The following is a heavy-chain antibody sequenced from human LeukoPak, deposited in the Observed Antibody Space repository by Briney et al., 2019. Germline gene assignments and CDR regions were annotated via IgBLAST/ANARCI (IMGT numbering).Heavy chain of an antibody. J-gene: IGHJ4*02. V-gene: IGHV3-30*04. CDR1: GFTFSSYA. CDR2: ISYDGSNK. CDR3: ARDLDY. Sequence: VRSLRLSCAASGFTFSSYAMHWVRQAPGKGLEWVAVISYDGSNKYYADSVKGRFTISRDSSKNTLYLQMNSLRAEDTAVYYCARDLDYWGQGTLVTVSS.